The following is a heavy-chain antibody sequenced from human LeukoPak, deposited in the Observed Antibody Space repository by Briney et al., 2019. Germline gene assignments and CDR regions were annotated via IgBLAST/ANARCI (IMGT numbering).Heavy chain of an antibody. CDR3: ARDRGTAYYYGSGSPVGFDP. J-gene: IGHJ5*02. V-gene: IGHV3-30*04. CDR1: GFTFSSYA. Sequence: GGSLRLSCAASGFTFSSYAMHWVRQAPGKGLEWVAVISYDGSNKYYADSVKGRFTISRDNSKNTLYLQMNSLRAEDTAVYYCARDRGTAYYYGSGSPVGFDPWGQGTLVTVSS. CDR2: ISYDGSNK. D-gene: IGHD3-10*01.